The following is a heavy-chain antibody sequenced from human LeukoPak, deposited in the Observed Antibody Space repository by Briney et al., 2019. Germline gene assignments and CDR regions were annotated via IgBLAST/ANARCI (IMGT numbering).Heavy chain of an antibody. J-gene: IGHJ4*02. D-gene: IGHD2-8*01. CDR2: ISAYNGNT. CDR1: DFSFTSYG. CDR3: ARGPYDYGDY. Sequence: ASVKVSCKASDFSFTSYGTSWVRQAPGQGLEWMGWISAYNGNTNYAQKLQGRVTMTTDTSTSTAYMELRSLRSDDTAVYYCARGPYDYGDYWGQGTLVTVSS. V-gene: IGHV1-18*01.